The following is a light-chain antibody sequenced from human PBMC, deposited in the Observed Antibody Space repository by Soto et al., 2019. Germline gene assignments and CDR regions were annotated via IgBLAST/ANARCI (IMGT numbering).Light chain of an antibody. CDR1: QSLLHSNGYNY. J-gene: IGKJ4*01. Sequence: DIVMTQSPLSLPVTPREPASISCRSSQSLLHSNGYNYLDWYLQKPGQSPQLLIYLGSNRSSGVPARFSGSGSGTEFTLTISSLQSEDCAIYYCQQYHTWPITCGGGTKVDIK. CDR2: LGS. CDR3: QQYHTWPIT. V-gene: IGKV2-28*01.